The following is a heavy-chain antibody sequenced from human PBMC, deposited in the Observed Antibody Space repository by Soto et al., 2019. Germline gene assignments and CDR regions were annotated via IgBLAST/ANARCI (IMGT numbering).Heavy chain of an antibody. D-gene: IGHD1-20*01. Sequence: GGSLRLSCTASGFTFSSRAMNWVRQFPGRGLEWVSYISSSSSNIDYADSVKGRFTVSRDNAKNSLYLQINTLRDEDTAVYYCASDRSLGSNWYYYLESWGQGTLVTVSS. CDR2: ISSSSSNI. V-gene: IGHV3-48*02. CDR3: ASDRSLGSNWYYYLES. J-gene: IGHJ4*02. CDR1: GFTFSSRA.